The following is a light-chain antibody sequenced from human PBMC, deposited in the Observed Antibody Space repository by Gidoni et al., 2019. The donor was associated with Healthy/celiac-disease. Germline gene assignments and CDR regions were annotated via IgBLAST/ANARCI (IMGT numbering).Light chain of an antibody. CDR2: KAS. V-gene: IGKV1-5*03. CDR3: QQYNSYSRT. J-gene: IGKJ1*01. Sequence: DIQMTQSPSTLSASVGGRVTITCRPSQSISSWLDWYQQKPGKAPKLLIYKASSLESGVPSRFSGSGSGTEFTLTISSLQPDDVATYYCQQYNSYSRTFXXXTKVEIK. CDR1: QSISSW.